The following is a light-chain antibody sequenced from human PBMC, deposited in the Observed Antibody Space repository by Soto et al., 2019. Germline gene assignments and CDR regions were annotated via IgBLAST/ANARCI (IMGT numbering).Light chain of an antibody. J-gene: IGKJ2*01. Sequence: DIQMTQSPSTLSASVGDRVTITCRASQTISNWLAWYQQKPGQAPKLLIYDAYSLESGVPSRFSGSASGTEFTHTISSLQPDDFATYYCQQYNSYQYTFGQGTNLEI. CDR3: QQYNSYQYT. CDR1: QTISNW. CDR2: DAY. V-gene: IGKV1-5*01.